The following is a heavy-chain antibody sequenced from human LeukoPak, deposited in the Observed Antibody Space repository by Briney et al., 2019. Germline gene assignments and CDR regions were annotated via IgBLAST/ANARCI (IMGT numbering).Heavy chain of an antibody. CDR3: ARGAPGSYCSGGSCPYFDY. CDR1: GYTFTSYD. Sequence: ASVKVSCKASGYTFTSYDVNWVRQATGQGLEWMGWVNPNSGHTGYAQKFQGRVTMTTNTSISTAYMELSSLRSEDTAVYYCARGAPGSYCSGGSCPYFDYWGQGALVSVSS. D-gene: IGHD2-15*01. V-gene: IGHV1-8*01. J-gene: IGHJ4*02. CDR2: VNPNSGHT.